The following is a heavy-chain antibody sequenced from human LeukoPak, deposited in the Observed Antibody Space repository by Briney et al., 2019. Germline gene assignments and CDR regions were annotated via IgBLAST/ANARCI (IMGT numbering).Heavy chain of an antibody. D-gene: IGHD2-21*02. CDR3: AKDDPYCGGDCYSPLHFDY. CDR1: GFTFSSYA. CDR2: ISGSGGST. Sequence: GGSLRLSCAASGFTFSSYAMSWVRQAPGKGLEWVSAISGSGGSTYYADSVKGRFTISRDNSKNTLYLQMNSLRAEDTAVYYCAKDDPYCGGDCYSPLHFDYWDQGTLVTVSS. J-gene: IGHJ4*02. V-gene: IGHV3-23*01.